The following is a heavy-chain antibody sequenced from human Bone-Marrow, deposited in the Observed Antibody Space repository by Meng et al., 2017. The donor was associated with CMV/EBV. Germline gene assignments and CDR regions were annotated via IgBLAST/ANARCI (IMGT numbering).Heavy chain of an antibody. V-gene: IGHV4-59*01. CDR1: GGSISSYY. D-gene: IGHD1-26*01. CDR3: ASSSTTTYYYYGMDV. Sequence: SETLSLTCTVSGGSISSYYWSWIRQPPGKGLEWIGYIYYSGSTNYNPSLKSRVTISVDTSKNQFSLKLSSVTAADTAMYYCASSSTTTYYYYGMDVWGQGTTATVSS. CDR2: IYYSGST. J-gene: IGHJ6*02.